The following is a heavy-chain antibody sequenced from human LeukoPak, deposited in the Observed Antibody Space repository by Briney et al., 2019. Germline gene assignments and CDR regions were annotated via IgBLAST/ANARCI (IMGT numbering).Heavy chain of an antibody. CDR2: ISSSSSYI. CDR1: GFTFSSYS. D-gene: IGHD3-22*01. J-gene: IGHJ4*02. V-gene: IGHV3-21*01. CDR3: ARDGPHYDSSGYDY. Sequence: NPGGSLRLSCAASGFTFSSYSMNWVRQAPGKGLEWVSSISSSSSYIYYADSVKGRFTISGDNAKNSLYLQMNSLRAEDTAVYYCARDGPHYDSSGYDYWGQGTLVTVSS.